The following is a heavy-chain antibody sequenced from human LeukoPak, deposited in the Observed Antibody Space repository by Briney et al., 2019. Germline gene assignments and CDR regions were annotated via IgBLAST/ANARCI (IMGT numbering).Heavy chain of an antibody. CDR1: GGSFSGYY. V-gene: IGHV4-34*01. CDR3: ARYTRSGNWFDP. J-gene: IGHJ5*02. D-gene: IGHD2-2*02. CDR2: INHSGST. Sequence: PSETLSLTCAVYGGSFSGYYWSWIRQPPGKGLEWIGEINHSGSTNYNPSLKSRVTISVDTSKNQFSLKLSSVTAADTAVYYCARYTRSGNWFDPWGQGTLVTVSS.